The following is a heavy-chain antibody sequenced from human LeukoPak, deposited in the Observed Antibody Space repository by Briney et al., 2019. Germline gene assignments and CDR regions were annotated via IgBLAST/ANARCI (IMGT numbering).Heavy chain of an antibody. CDR3: AREDYYDSSGYPI. CDR2: IYYSGST. CDR1: GGSISSYY. D-gene: IGHD3-22*01. J-gene: IGHJ4*02. Sequence: SETLSLTCTVAGGSISSYYWSWIRQPPGKGLEWSGYIYYSGSTNYNPSLNSRPTISVDTTKNQFSLKLSSVTAADTAVYHCAREDYYDSSGYPIWGQGTLVTVSS. V-gene: IGHV4-59*01.